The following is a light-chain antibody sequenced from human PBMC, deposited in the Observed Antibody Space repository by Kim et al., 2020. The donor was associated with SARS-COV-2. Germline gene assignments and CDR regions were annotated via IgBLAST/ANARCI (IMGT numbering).Light chain of an antibody. CDR1: SGHSSYA. CDR2: LNSDGSH. J-gene: IGLJ2*01. Sequence: SVKRTCTLSSGHSSYAIAWHQQQPEKGPRYLMKLNSDGSHSKGDGIPDRFSGSSSGAERYLTTSSLQSEDEADYYCQTWGTGIVVFGGGTQLTV. V-gene: IGLV4-69*01. CDR3: QTWGTGIVV.